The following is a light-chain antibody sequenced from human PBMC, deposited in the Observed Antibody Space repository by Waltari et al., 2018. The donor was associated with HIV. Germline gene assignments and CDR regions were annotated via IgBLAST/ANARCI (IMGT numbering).Light chain of an antibody. V-gene: IGKV1-27*01. CDR2: GAS. Sequence: DVQMTQSPSSLSAFVGDRVTITCLASQGIGIFLAWFQQKPGKVPKLLISGASTLQSGVPSRFSGSGSGTDFALTISSLQPEDVASYYCQKYNSAPFTFGPGTKVDLK. CDR3: QKYNSAPFT. J-gene: IGKJ3*01. CDR1: QGIGIF.